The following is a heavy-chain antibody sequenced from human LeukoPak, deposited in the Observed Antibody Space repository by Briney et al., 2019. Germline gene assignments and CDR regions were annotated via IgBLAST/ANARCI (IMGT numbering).Heavy chain of an antibody. V-gene: IGHV1-18*01. CDR2: ISAYSDNT. J-gene: IGHJ1*01. CDR1: GYTFTSYG. D-gene: IGHD3-22*01. CDR3: AREDLYYYDSSGSEYFQH. Sequence: ASVKVSCKASGYTFTSYGISWVRQAPGQGLEWMGWISAYSDNTNYAQKLQGRVTMTTDTSTSTAYMELRSLRSDDTAVYYCAREDLYYYDSSGSEYFQHWGQGTLVTVSS.